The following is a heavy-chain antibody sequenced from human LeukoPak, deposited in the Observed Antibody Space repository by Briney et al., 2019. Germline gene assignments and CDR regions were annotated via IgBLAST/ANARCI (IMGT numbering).Heavy chain of an antibody. CDR3: ARDLDSSGYYHVVDS. J-gene: IGHJ4*02. CDR2: ISTSGRT. V-gene: IGHV3-23*01. CDR1: GFTFSSYA. Sequence: PGGSLRLSCADSGFTFSSYAMSWVRQAPGKGLEWVSLISTSGRTHYADSVRGRFTISRDNSKNTLSLHMNSLRAEDTAVYYCARDLDSSGYYHVVDSWGQGALVTVSS. D-gene: IGHD3-22*01.